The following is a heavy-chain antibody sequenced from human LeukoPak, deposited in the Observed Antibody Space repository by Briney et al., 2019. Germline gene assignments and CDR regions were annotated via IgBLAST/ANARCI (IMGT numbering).Heavy chain of an antibody. CDR1: GFTVSSNY. Sequence: GSLRLSCAASGFTVSSNYMSWVRQAPGKGLEWVSVIYSGGSTYYADSVKGRFTISRDNAKNSLYLQMNSLRAEDTAVYYCAPGGIPPNYYYGMDVWGQGTTVTVSS. CDR2: IYSGGST. J-gene: IGHJ6*02. CDR3: APGGIPPNYYYGMDV. D-gene: IGHD1-14*01. V-gene: IGHV3-53*01.